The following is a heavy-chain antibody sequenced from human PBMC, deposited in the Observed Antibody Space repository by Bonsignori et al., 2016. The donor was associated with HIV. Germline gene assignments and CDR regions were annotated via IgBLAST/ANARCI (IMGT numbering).Heavy chain of an antibody. CDR2: IEKSGGTT. J-gene: IGHJ4*02. V-gene: IGHV3-23*01. Sequence: DVQLLESGGKWVQPGGSVRLSCTASGFSFNTYAMNWVRQAPGKGLEWVSGIEKSGGTTYYADSVKGRFTVSIDNAKNTLYLQMNGLTAADAAVYYCAKDLYSVPGAFDFWGQGTLVTVSS. CDR1: GFSFNTYA. D-gene: IGHD2-15*01. CDR3: AKDLYSVPGAFDF.